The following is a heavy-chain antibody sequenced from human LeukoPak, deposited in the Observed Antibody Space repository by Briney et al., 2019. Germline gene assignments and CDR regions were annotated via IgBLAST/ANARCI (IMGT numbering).Heavy chain of an antibody. J-gene: IGHJ5*02. D-gene: IGHD3-22*01. CDR2: ISYDGSNK. V-gene: IGHV3-30*03. CDR1: GFTFSSYG. CDR3: FCGYYSSGYYHNWFDP. Sequence: GRSLRLSCAASGFTFSSYGMHWVRQAPGKGLEWGAVISYDGSNKYYADSVKGRFTISRDNSKNPLYLQMNSLRAEDTAVYYCFCGYYSSGYYHNWFDPWGQGTLVTVSS.